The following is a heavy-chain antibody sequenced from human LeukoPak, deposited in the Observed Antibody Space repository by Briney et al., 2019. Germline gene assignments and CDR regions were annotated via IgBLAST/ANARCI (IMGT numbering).Heavy chain of an antibody. D-gene: IGHD5-24*01. CDR3: ARSPDGYNYLIFDY. CDR1: GDTFTNYY. J-gene: IGHJ4*02. CDR2: INPSGSST. V-gene: IGHV1-46*01. Sequence: ASVKVSCKASGDTFTNYYIHWVRQAPGQGLEWMGIINPSGSSTSYAQKFQGRVTMTRDTSTSTVYMELSSLRSEDTAVYYCARSPDGYNYLIFDYWGQGTLVTVSS.